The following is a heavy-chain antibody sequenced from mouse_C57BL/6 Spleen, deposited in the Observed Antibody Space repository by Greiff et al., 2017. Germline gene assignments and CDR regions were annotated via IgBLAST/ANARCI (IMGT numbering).Heavy chain of an antibody. V-gene: IGHV1-7*01. J-gene: IGHJ2*01. Sequence: QVQLQQSGAELAKPGASVKLSCKASGYTFTSYWMHWVKQRPGQGLEWIGYINPSSGYTKYNQKFKDKATLTADKSASTAYMQLSSLTYEDSAVYDCARAYEYEGFDDWSQGTTLTVSS. CDR2: INPSSGYT. CDR3: ARAYEYEGFDD. D-gene: IGHD2-4*01. CDR1: GYTFTSYW.